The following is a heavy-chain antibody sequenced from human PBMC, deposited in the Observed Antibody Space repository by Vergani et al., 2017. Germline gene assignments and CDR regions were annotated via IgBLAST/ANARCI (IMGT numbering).Heavy chain of an antibody. CDR1: GFTFDDYT. D-gene: IGHD4-17*01. CDR2: ISWDGGST. J-gene: IGHJ4*02. Sequence: EVQLVESGGVVVQPGGSLRLSCAASGFTFDDYTMHWVRQAPGKGLEWVSLISWDGGSTYYADSVKGRFTISRDNSKNSLHLQMNSLRTEATALYYCAKCSGRRGRLRYYFAYWGQGTLVTVSS. CDR3: AKCSGRRGRLRYYFAY. V-gene: IGHV3-43*01.